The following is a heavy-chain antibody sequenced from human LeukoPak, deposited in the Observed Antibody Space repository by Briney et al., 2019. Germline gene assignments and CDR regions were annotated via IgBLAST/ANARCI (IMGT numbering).Heavy chain of an antibody. CDR3: ARVLLWFGELSGDWFDP. D-gene: IGHD3-10*01. Sequence: SETLSLTCTVSGGSISSYYWSWIRQPAGKGLEWIGRTYTSGSTNYNPSLKSRVTMSVDTSKNQFSLKLSSVTAADTAVYYCARVLLWFGELSGDWFDPWGQGTLVTVSS. CDR2: TYTSGST. J-gene: IGHJ5*02. CDR1: GGSISSYY. V-gene: IGHV4-4*07.